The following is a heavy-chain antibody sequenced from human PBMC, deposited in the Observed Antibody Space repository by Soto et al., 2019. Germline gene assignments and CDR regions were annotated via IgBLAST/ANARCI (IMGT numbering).Heavy chain of an antibody. D-gene: IGHD3-10*01. V-gene: IGHV3-23*01. CDR3: AKGQGWFGACDY. CDR2: ISGSGGST. J-gene: IGHJ4*02. Sequence: EVQLLESGGGLVQPGGSLRLSCAASGFTFSSYAMSWVRQAPGKGLEWVSAISGSGGSTYYADSVKGRFTISRDNSKNTLYLQMSSLRAEDTAVYYCAKGQGWFGACDYWGQGTLVTVSS. CDR1: GFTFSSYA.